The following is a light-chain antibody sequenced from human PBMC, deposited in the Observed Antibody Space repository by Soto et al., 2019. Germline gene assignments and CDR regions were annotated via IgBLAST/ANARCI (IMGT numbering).Light chain of an antibody. J-gene: IGKJ4*01. CDR1: QSLVYSDGNTY. CDR3: MQGTHCLFT. Sequence: DVVMTQSPLSLPVTLGQPAYISCRSSQSLVYSDGNTYLNWFQQRPGQAPRRLIYNVSNWDSGVPDRFCGSGAGTKFTLKIIRVEADDVGVYYCMQGTHCLFTFGGGTKVEIK. CDR2: NVS. V-gene: IGKV2D-30*01.